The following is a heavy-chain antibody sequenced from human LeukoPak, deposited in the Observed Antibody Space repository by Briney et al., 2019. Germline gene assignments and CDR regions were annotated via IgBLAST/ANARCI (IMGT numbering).Heavy chain of an antibody. V-gene: IGHV4-30-2*01. Sequence: KPSETLSLTCTVSGGSISSGGYYWSWIRQPPGKGLEWIGYIYHSGSTYYNPSLKSRVTISVDRSKNQFSLKLSSVTAADTAVYYCATKDEGYSSSWYPLWGQGTLVTVSS. J-gene: IGHJ4*02. CDR2: IYHSGST. CDR3: ATKDEGYSSSWYPL. D-gene: IGHD6-13*01. CDR1: GGSISSGGYY.